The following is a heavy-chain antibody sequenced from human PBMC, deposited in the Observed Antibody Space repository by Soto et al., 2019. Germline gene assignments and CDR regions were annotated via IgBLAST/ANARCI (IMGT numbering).Heavy chain of an antibody. J-gene: IGHJ4*02. CDR3: TTDDPGYSNNPGDY. D-gene: IGHD4-4*01. CDR2: IVVGSGNT. V-gene: IGHV1-58*01. CDR1: GFTFTSSA. Sequence: SVKVSCKASGFTFTSSALQWVRQARGQRLEWIGWIVVGSGNTNYAQKLQERVTITRDMSTSTAYMELSSLRSEDTAVYYCTTDDPGYSNNPGDYWGKGTLVTVSS.